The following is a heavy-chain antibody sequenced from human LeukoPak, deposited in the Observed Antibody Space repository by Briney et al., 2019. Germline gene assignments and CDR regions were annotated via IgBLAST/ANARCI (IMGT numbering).Heavy chain of an antibody. J-gene: IGHJ4*02. V-gene: IGHV3-30*18. CDR1: GFIFSSYG. Sequence: PGRSLRLSCAASGFIFSSYGMHWVRQAPGKGLEWVALISYDGSIQKYVDSVKGRFTISRDNSKNTLNLQMNSLRAEDTAVYYCAKVVGVLTVTTYFDYWGQGTLVTVSS. CDR2: ISYDGSIQ. D-gene: IGHD4-17*01. CDR3: AKVVGVLTVTTYFDY.